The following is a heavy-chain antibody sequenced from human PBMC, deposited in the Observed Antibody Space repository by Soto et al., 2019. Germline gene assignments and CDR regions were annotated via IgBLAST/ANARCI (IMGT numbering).Heavy chain of an antibody. CDR3: ARDRGQLVLDY. V-gene: IGHV3-11*01. D-gene: IGHD6-6*01. Sequence: PGGSLRLSCAASGFTFSDYFMSWIRQAPGKGLEWIAYISSGGDSVYYADSVKGRFTISRDNAKNSLHLQMNSLRAEDTAVYYCARDRGQLVLDYWGQGTLVTVSS. CDR1: GFTFSDYF. J-gene: IGHJ4*02. CDR2: ISSGGDSV.